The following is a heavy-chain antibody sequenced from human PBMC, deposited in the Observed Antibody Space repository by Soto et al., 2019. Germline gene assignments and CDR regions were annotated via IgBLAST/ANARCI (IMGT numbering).Heavy chain of an antibody. V-gene: IGHV4-31*03. CDR2: IYYSGST. J-gene: IGHJ6*02. Sequence: QVQLQESGPGLVKPSQTLCLTCTVSGGSISSGGYYWSWIRQHPGKGLEWIGYIYYSGSTYYNPSLKSRVTISVDTSKNQFSLKLSSVTAADTAVYYCARYIGTYSGYDYYYYYGMDVWGQGTTVTVSS. CDR1: GGSISSGGYY. CDR3: ARYIGTYSGYDYYYYYGMDV. D-gene: IGHD5-12*01.